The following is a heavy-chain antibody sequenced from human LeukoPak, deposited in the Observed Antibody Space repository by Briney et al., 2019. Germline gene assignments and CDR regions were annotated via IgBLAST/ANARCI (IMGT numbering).Heavy chain of an antibody. J-gene: IGHJ4*02. CDR1: GFTFSSYW. CDR3: ARLMTSEVGFDY. CDR2: IKQDGSEK. V-gene: IGHV3-7*05. D-gene: IGHD2-8*01. Sequence: GGSLRLSCEASGFTFSSYWMSWGRQAPGKGLEWVANIKQDGSEKYYVDSVKGRFSISRDNAKNSLYLQMNRLRAEDTAVYYCARLMTSEVGFDYWGQGTLVTVSS.